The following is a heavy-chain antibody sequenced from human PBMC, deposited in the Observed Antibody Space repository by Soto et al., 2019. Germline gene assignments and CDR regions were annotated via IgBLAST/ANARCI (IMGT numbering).Heavy chain of an antibody. J-gene: IGHJ6*02. CDR3: ARTSAAGKYYYGMDV. V-gene: IGHV5-51*01. CDR2: IYPGDSDT. Sequence: GETLKISCKGSGYSFTSYWIGWVRQMPGKGLEWMGIIYPGDSDTRYSPSFQGQVTISADKSISTAYLQWSSLKASDTAMYYCARTSAAGKYYYGMDVWGQGTTVTVSS. D-gene: IGHD6-13*01. CDR1: GYSFTSYW.